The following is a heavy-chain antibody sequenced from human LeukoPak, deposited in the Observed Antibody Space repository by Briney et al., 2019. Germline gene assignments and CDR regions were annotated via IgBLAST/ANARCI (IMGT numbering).Heavy chain of an antibody. CDR2: INHSGST. J-gene: IGHJ5*02. D-gene: IGHD3-16*02. CDR1: GGSFSGYY. V-gene: IGHV4-34*01. CDR3: ARAPRRRITFGGVIAPANWFDP. Sequence: SETLSLTCAVYGGSFSGYYWSWIRQPPGKGLEWIGEINHSGSTNYNPSLKSRVTISVDTSKNQFSLKLSSVTAADTAVYYCARAPRRRITFGGVIAPANWFDPWGQGTLVTVSS.